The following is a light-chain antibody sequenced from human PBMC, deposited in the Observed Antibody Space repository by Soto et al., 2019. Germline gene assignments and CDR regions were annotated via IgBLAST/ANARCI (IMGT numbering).Light chain of an antibody. V-gene: IGLV2-14*01. CDR3: SSYTSSSTLYV. CDR1: SSDIGGYNY. Sequence: QSALTRPASVSGSPGQSITISCAGTSSDIGGYNYVSWYQQHPGKAPKVMIYEVSNRPSGVSNRFSGSKSGNTASLTISGLQAEDEADYYCSSYTSSSTLYVFGRGTKVTVL. CDR2: EVS. J-gene: IGLJ1*01.